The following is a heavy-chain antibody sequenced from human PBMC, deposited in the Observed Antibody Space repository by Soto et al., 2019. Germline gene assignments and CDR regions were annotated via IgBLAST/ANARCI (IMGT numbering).Heavy chain of an antibody. J-gene: IGHJ4*02. CDR2: INPNSGGT. CDR3: ARGGSTSSFDDFFDY. D-gene: IGHD6-6*01. V-gene: IGHV1-2*04. CDR1: EYTFTDYY. Sequence: QVQLVQSGSEVKKHGASVKVSCKASEYTFTDYYMHWVRQAPGQGLEWLGWINPNSGGTNYEQKFQGWVSMTMDPSINTAYRERSRLTSDDPSLYYCARGGSTSSFDDFFDYCGQGPLVTV.